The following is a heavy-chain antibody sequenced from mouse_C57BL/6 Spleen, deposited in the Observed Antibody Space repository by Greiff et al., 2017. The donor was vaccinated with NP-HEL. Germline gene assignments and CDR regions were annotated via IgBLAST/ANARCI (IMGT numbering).Heavy chain of an antibody. CDR2: ISNLAYSI. J-gene: IGHJ4*01. V-gene: IGHV5-15*01. CDR3: ARRGLSAPMDY. Sequence: EVHLVESGGGLVQPGGSLKLSCAASGFTFSDYGMAWVRQAPRKGPEWVAFISNLAYSIYYADTVTGRFTISRENAKNTLYLEMSSLRSEDTAMYYCARRGLSAPMDYWGQGTSVTVSS. D-gene: IGHD3-1*01. CDR1: GFTFSDYG.